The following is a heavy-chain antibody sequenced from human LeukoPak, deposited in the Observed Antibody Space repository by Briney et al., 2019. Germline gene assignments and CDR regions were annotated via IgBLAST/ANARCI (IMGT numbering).Heavy chain of an antibody. D-gene: IGHD2-15*01. CDR3: ARGSRAGSGGSCSDY. CDR2: ISGSGGST. CDR1: GFTFSSYA. V-gene: IGHV3-23*01. Sequence: GGSLRLSCAASGFTFSSYAMSWVRQAPGKGLEWVSAISGSGGSTYYADSVKGRFTISRDNAKNSLYLQMNSLRAEDTAVYHCARGSRAGSGGSCSDYWGQGTLVTVSS. J-gene: IGHJ4*02.